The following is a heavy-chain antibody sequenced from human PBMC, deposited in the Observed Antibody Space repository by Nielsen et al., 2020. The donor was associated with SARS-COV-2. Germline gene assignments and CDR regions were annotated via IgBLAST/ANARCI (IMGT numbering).Heavy chain of an antibody. V-gene: IGHV4-34*01. CDR2: INDSGST. CDR3: ARGHWRRIPTSWFGNSFDP. Sequence: WIRQPPGKGLEWIGEINDSGSTNHNPSLKSRVTISVDTSKNQFSFKLTSVTAADTAVYFCARGHWRRIPTSWFGNSFDPWGQGTLVTVSS. J-gene: IGHJ5*02. D-gene: IGHD3-10*01.